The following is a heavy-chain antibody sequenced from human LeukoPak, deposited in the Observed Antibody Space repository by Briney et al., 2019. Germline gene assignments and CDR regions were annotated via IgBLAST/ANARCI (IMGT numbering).Heavy chain of an antibody. CDR1: GYTFTSYG. J-gene: IGHJ4*02. CDR2: ISAYNGNT. CDR3: ARDPNPVGYSSSWYVGEDFDY. D-gene: IGHD6-13*01. V-gene: IGHV1-18*01. Sequence: ASVKVSCKASGYTFTSYGIIWVRQAPGQGLEWMGWISAYNGNTNYAQKLQGRVTMTTDTSTSTAYMELRSLRSDDTAVYYCARDPNPVGYSSSWYVGEDFDYWGQGTLVTVSS.